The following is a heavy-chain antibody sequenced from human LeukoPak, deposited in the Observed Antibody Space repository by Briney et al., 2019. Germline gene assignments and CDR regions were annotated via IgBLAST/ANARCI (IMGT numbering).Heavy chain of an antibody. CDR2: ISSSSSYI. CDR3: ARDGREGQYGSGGGDFDY. D-gene: IGHD3-10*01. CDR1: GFTFSSYS. J-gene: IGHJ4*02. Sequence: PGGSLRLSCAASGFTFSSYSMNWVRQAPGKGLEWVSSISSSSSYIYYADSVKGRFTISRDKAKNSLYLQMNSLRAEDTAVYYCARDGREGQYGSGGGDFDYWGQGTLVTVSS. V-gene: IGHV3-21*01.